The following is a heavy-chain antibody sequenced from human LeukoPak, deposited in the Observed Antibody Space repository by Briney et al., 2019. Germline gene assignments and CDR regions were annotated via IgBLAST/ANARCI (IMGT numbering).Heavy chain of an antibody. Sequence: ASVKVSCKASGYTFPNSDINWVRQATGQGLEWMGWMNFNSGNTGYAQKFQGRVTMTTNTAVSTVYMELSSLKSEDTAIYYCAKVGLGNTAIHIWGQGTMVTVSS. V-gene: IGHV1-8*01. J-gene: IGHJ3*02. D-gene: IGHD5-18*01. CDR1: GYTFPNSD. CDR2: MNFNSGNT. CDR3: AKVGLGNTAIHI.